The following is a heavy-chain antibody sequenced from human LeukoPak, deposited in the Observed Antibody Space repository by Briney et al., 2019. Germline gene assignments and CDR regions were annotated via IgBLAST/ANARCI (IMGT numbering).Heavy chain of an antibody. CDR1: GYTFTSYD. CDR3: ARECGYSGYGKTRYYYGMDV. CDR2: MNPNRGNT. V-gene: IGHV1-8*01. Sequence: ASVKVSCKASGYTFTSYDINWVRQATGQGLEWMGWMNPNRGNTGYAQKFQGRVTMTRNTSISTAYMELSSLRSEDTAVYYCARECGYSGYGKTRYYYGMDVWGQGTTVTVSS. D-gene: IGHD5-12*01. J-gene: IGHJ6*02.